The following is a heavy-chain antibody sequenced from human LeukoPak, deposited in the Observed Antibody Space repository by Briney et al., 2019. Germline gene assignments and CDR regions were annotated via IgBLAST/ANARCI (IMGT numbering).Heavy chain of an antibody. CDR3: AALVDYYVSSGYYVDY. CDR1: GFTFTRSA. J-gene: IGHJ4*02. CDR2: IVVGSGNT. D-gene: IGHD3-22*01. V-gene: IGHV1-58*02. Sequence: GTSVKVSCKASGFTFTRSAMQWVRQARGQRLEWIGWIVVGSGNTNYAQKFQERVTISRDMSTSTAYMELSSLRSEDTAVYYCAALVDYYVSSGYYVDYWGQGTLVTVSS.